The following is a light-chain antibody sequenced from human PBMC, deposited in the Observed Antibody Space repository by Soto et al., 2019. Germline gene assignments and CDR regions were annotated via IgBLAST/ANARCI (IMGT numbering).Light chain of an antibody. Sequence: QSALTQPASASGSPGQSITISCTGTSGDIGSYNRVSCYQQHPGKAPKLIIYEVTDRPSGVSNRFSGSKFGNTASLTISGLQADDDAEYYCSSYTNVNARACVFGTGTKLTVL. J-gene: IGLJ1*01. CDR1: SGDIGSYNR. CDR3: SSYTNVNARACV. V-gene: IGLV2-14*01. CDR2: EVT.